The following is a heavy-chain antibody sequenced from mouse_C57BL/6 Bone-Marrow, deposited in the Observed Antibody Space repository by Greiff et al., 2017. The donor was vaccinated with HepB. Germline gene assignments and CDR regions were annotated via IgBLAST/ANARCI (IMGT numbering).Heavy chain of an antibody. CDR3: ARWNYGSSH. D-gene: IGHD1-1*01. CDR1: GYAFTNYL. CDR2: INPGSGCT. Sequence: VKLMESGAELVRPGTSVKVSCKASGYAFTNYLIEWVKQRPGQGLEWIGVINPGSGCTNYNEKFKGKATLAADKSSSTAYMQLSSLTSEDSAVDFCARWNYGSSHWGRGTTLTVSS. V-gene: IGHV1-54*01. J-gene: IGHJ2*01.